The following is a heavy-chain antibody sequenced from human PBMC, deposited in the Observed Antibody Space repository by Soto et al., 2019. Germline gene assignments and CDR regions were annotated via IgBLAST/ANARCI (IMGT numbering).Heavy chain of an antibody. Sequence: QLQLQESGPGLVKPSETLSLTCTVSGGSISSSSYYWGWIRQPPGKGLEWIGSIYYSGSTYYNPALKIRFTISVDTSKNQFSLKLSSVTAADTAVYYCASPYSYGIYWYFDLWGRGTLVTVSS. V-gene: IGHV4-39*01. CDR3: ASPYSYGIYWYFDL. CDR2: IYYSGST. J-gene: IGHJ2*01. D-gene: IGHD5-18*01. CDR1: GGSISSSSYY.